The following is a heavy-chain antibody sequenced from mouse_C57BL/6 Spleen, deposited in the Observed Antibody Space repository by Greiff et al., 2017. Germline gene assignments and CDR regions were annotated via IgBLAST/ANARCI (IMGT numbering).Heavy chain of an antibody. Sequence: EVQLQQSGPELVKPGASVKISCKASGYTFTDYYMNWVKQSHGKSLEWIGDINPNNGGTSYNQKFKGKATLTVDKSSSTAYMELRSLTSEDSAVYYCARYDGYYLDYWGQGTTLTVSS. J-gene: IGHJ2*01. CDR2: INPNNGGT. D-gene: IGHD2-3*01. CDR3: ARYDGYYLDY. CDR1: GYTFTDYY. V-gene: IGHV1-26*01.